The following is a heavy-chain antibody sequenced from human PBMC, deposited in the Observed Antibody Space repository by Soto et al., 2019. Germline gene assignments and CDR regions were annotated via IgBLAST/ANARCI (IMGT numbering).Heavy chain of an antibody. CDR2: VYHSGNP. V-gene: IGHV4-30-2*01. J-gene: IGHJ4*02. CDR3: ARLALVTRIFDY. CDR1: GGSISSGGYS. Sequence: QLQLQESGSGLVKPSQTLSLTCAVSGGSISSGGYSWSWIRQPPGKGLEWIGYVYHSGNPYYNPSLKGRVTISLDRSKNQSSLELGSATAADTAVYYCARLALVTRIFDYWGQGTLVTVSS. D-gene: IGHD2-21*02.